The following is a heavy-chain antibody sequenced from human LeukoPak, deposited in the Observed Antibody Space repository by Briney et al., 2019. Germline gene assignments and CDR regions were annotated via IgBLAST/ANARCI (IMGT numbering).Heavy chain of an antibody. J-gene: IGHJ5*02. CDR3: ASGIGAYYDFWSGYPDSDWFDP. D-gene: IGHD3-3*01. CDR2: INPSDGST. V-gene: IGHV1-46*01. CDR1: GSPFTSYY. Sequence: ASVKVSCKASGSPFTSYYMHWVRPAPGQGLEWMGIINPSDGSTSYPQKFQGRGTITRDTSTSTIYMELSSLRSEDTAVYCCASGIGAYYDFWSGYPDSDWFDPWGQGTLVTVSS.